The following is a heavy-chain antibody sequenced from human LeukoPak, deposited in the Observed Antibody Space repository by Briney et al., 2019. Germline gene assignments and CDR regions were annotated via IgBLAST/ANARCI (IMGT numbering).Heavy chain of an antibody. CDR1: GGSISSSSYS. J-gene: IGHJ4*02. Sequence: SETLSLTCTVSGGSISSSSYSWGWIRQPPGKGLEWIGSIYYSGSTYYNPSLKSRVTISVDTSKNQFSLKLSSVTAADTAIYYCARAVSGRFDYWGQGTLVTVSS. CDR3: ARAVSGRFDY. V-gene: IGHV4-39*01. CDR2: IYYSGST. D-gene: IGHD6-19*01.